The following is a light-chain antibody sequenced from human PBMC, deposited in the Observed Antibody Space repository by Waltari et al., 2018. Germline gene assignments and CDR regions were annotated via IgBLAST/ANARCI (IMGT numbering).Light chain of an antibody. V-gene: IGKV3-15*01. J-gene: IGKJ5*01. CDR1: QSVSSN. CDR2: GAS. Sequence: EIVMTQSPATLSVSPGERATLSCRASQSVSSNLAWNQQKPGQDPRLLIYGASTRATGIPARFSGSGSGTEFTLTISSLQSEDFAVYYCQQYNNWPITFGQGTRLEIK. CDR3: QQYNNWPIT.